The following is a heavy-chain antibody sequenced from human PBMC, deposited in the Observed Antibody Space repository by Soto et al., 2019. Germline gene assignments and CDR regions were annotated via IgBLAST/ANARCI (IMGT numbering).Heavy chain of an antibody. CDR2: IDHSGST. CDR1: GGSISSTNW. CDR3: VRDSGNGWKDY. Sequence: QVQLQESGPGLVKPSGTLSLTCAVSGGSISSTNWWNWVRQPPGKGLEWIGEIDHSGSTNYNPSLKRRVTMSVDKPKNQCSLKLSSVTAADTAVYYCVRDSGNGWKDYWGQGTLVTVSS. J-gene: IGHJ4*02. V-gene: IGHV4-4*02. D-gene: IGHD6-19*01.